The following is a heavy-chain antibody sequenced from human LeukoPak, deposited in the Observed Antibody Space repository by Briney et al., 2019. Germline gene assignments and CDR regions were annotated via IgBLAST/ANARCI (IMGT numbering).Heavy chain of an antibody. CDR1: GGSFSGFY. J-gene: IGHJ3*02. D-gene: IGHD3-16*01. CDR2: INHSGST. V-gene: IGHV4-34*01. Sequence: SETLSLTCAVYGGSFSGFYWSWIRQPPGKGLEWIGEINHSGSTSYNPSLKSRVTISEDTPKKQFSLKLSSVTAADTAVYYCASHLRLDAFDIWGQGTMVTVSS. CDR3: ASHLRLDAFDI.